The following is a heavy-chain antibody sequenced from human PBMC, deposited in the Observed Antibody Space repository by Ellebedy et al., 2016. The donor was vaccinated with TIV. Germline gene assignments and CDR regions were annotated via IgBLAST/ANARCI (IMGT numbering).Heavy chain of an antibody. CDR3: ARDHLTRFGELLGAFDY. Sequence: AASVKVSCKASGGTFSSYAISWVRQAPGQGLEWMGGIIPIFGTANYAQKFQGRVTITADESTSTAYMELSSLRSEDTAVYYCARDHLTRFGELLGAFDYWGQGTLVTVSS. V-gene: IGHV1-69*13. D-gene: IGHD3-10*02. J-gene: IGHJ4*02. CDR2: IIPIFGTA. CDR1: GGTFSSYA.